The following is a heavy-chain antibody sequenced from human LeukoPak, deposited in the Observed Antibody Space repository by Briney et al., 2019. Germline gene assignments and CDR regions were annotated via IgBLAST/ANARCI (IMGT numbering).Heavy chain of an antibody. CDR3: AGINDYGDPTGAFDI. D-gene: IGHD4-17*01. CDR1: GFTFSTYS. CDR2: ISSSSSYI. Sequence: PGGSLRLSCAASGFTFSTYSMNWVRQAPGKGLEWVSSISSSSSYIHYADSLKGRFSISRDNAKNSLNLQMNSLRAEDTAVYYCAGINDYGDPTGAFDIWGQGTMVTVSS. V-gene: IGHV3-21*06. J-gene: IGHJ3*02.